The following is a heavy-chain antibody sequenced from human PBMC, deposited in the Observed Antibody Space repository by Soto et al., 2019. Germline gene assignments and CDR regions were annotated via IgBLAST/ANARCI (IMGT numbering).Heavy chain of an antibody. D-gene: IGHD1-26*01. J-gene: IGHJ4*02. V-gene: IGHV1-2*02. Sequence: ASVKVSCKASGYTFTGYYMHWVRRAPGQGLEWMGWINPNSGGTNYAQKFQGRVTMTRDTSISTAYMELSRLRSDDTAVYYCARDSESGSYYSTDYWGQGTLVTVSS. CDR3: ARDSESGSYYSTDY. CDR2: INPNSGGT. CDR1: GYTFTGYY.